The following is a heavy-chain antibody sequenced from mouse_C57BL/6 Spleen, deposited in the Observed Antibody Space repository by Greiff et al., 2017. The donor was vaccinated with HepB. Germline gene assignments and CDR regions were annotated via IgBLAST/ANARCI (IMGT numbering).Heavy chain of an antibody. CDR2: IYPGDGDT. V-gene: IGHV1-82*01. Sequence: QVQLKQSGPELVKPGASVKISCKASGYAFSSSWMNWVKQRPGKGLEWIGRIYPGDGDTNYNGKFKGKATLTADKSSSTAYMQLSSLTSEDSAVYFCARSKVNYVGYAMDYWGQGTSVTVSS. J-gene: IGHJ4*01. CDR3: ARSKVNYVGYAMDY. D-gene: IGHD2-1*01. CDR1: GYAFSSSW.